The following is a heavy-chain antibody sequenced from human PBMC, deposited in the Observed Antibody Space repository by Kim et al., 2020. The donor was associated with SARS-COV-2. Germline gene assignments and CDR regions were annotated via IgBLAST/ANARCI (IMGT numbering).Heavy chain of an antibody. J-gene: IGHJ4*02. CDR1: GFTFSSSW. D-gene: IGHD2-2*01. Sequence: GGSLRLSCAASGFTFSSSWMHWVCQAPEKGLEWVADIKCDGSEKYYVDSVKGRLTISRDNAKNSLYLQVNSLRAEDMTVYYCVRGRGDGFVVVVPAAPKTYYFDYWGQGTLVTVSS. V-gene: IGHV3-7*03. CDR2: IKCDGSEK. CDR3: VRGRGDGFVVVVPAAPKTYYFDY.